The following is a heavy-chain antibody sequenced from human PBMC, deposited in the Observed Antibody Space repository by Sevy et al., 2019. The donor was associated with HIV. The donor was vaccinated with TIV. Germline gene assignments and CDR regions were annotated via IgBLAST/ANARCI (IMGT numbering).Heavy chain of an antibody. V-gene: IGHV3-53*01. D-gene: IGHD1-7*01. Sequence: GGSLRLSCAASGFTVTFNSMSWVRQAPGRGLVWVSVIYVGRNTYYADSVKGRFTISRDNAKNSLYVQMNSLRAEDTAVYFCASGKSINWYFDRAEDLSGTLYFWGQGTLVTVSS. CDR1: GFTVTFNS. J-gene: IGHJ4*02. CDR2: IYVGRNT. CDR3: ASGKSINWYFDRAEDLSGTLYF.